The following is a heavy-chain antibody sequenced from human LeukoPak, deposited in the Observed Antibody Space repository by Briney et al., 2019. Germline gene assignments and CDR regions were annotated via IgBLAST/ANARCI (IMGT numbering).Heavy chain of an antibody. CDR2: ISFDGNTK. D-gene: IGHD1-1*01. CDR3: ARDMTEKYTADY. Sequence: GRSLRLSCAAYGFPFRTHAMHWLRQAPGKGLEWVAFISFDGNTKYYSDSVRGRFPISRDNSKNTVYLQMNSLRPEDTAVYYCARDMTEKYTADYWGQGTLVTVSS. CDR1: GFPFRTHA. J-gene: IGHJ4*02. V-gene: IGHV3-30*01.